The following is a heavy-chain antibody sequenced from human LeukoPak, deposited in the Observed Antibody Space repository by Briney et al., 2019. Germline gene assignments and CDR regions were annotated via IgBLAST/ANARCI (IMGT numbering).Heavy chain of an antibody. CDR3: ARMYSSSWYLNY. J-gene: IGHJ4*02. CDR2: IYNSGST. Sequence: SETLSLTCTVSGGSISGYYWSWIRQPPGKGLEWIGYIYNSGSTNYNPSLKSRVTISVDTSKNQFSLKLSSVTAADTAVYYCARMYSSSWYLNYWGQGTLVTVSS. CDR1: GGSISGYY. D-gene: IGHD6-13*01. V-gene: IGHV4-59*08.